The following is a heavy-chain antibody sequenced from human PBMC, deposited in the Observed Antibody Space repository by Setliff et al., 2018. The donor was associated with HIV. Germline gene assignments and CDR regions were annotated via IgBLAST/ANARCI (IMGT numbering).Heavy chain of an antibody. D-gene: IGHD6-19*01. CDR3: ARRSGWSLDY. V-gene: IGHV4-59*11. CDR1: GASISRHF. J-gene: IGHJ4*02. CDR2: IYDSGSA. Sequence: PSETLSLTCTVSGASISRHFWAWIRQPPGKGLEWIGTIYDSGSAKHNPSLESRVRISVDTSKNQFSLRLSSVTAADTAMYYCARRSGWSLDYWGQGTLVTVSS.